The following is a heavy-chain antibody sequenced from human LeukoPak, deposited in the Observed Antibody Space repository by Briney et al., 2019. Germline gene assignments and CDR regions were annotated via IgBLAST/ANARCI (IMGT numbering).Heavy chain of an antibody. D-gene: IGHD3-10*01. V-gene: IGHV3-30*04. Sequence: GGSLRLSCTASGFTFINYALHWVRQAPGKGQEWVAVIFHDGSYKYADSVKGRFTISRDNSKNTLYLQMNNLRAEDTAVYYCARGLMLRGVADYWGQGTLVTVSS. J-gene: IGHJ4*02. CDR3: ARGLMLRGVADY. CDR1: GFTFINYA. CDR2: IFHDGSYK.